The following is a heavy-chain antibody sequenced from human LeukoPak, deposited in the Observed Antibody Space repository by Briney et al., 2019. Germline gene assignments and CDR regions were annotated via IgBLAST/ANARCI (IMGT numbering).Heavy chain of an antibody. J-gene: IGHJ5*02. CDR1: GYTFTGYY. CDR3: ARGNVVVPAAMYDNWFDP. CDR2: INPNSGGT. D-gene: IGHD2-2*01. Sequence: ASVKVSCKASGYTFTGYYMHWVRQAPGQGLEWMGWINPNSGGTNYAQKFQGRVTMTRDTSISTAYMELSRLRSDDTAVYYCARGNVVVPAAMYDNWFDPWGQGTLVTVSS. V-gene: IGHV1-2*02.